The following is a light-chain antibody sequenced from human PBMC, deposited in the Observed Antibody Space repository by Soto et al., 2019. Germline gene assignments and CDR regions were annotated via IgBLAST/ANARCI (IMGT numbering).Light chain of an antibody. CDR2: KAS. V-gene: IGKV1-5*03. CDR1: QSISNW. Sequence: DIPMTQSPSTLSASVGDRVTITCRASQSISNWLAWYRERPGKGPELLIYKASTLQSGVPSRFSGSGSGTEFTLTISSLQPNDFATYYCQQYKSYKWTFGQGTKVEIK. CDR3: QQYKSYKWT. J-gene: IGKJ1*01.